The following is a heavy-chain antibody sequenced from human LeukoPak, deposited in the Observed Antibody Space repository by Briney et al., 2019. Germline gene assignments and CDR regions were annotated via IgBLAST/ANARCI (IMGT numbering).Heavy chain of an antibody. V-gene: IGHV4-30-2*01. CDR2: IYHSGST. CDR1: GGSISSGGYS. Sequence: SETLSLTCAVSGGSISSGGYSWNWIRQPPGKGLEWIGYIYHSGSTYYNPSLKSRVTISVDRSKNQFSLKLSSVTAADTAVYYCASSTVTTWPLFDYWGQGTLVTVSS. CDR3: ASSTVTTWPLFDY. D-gene: IGHD4-17*01. J-gene: IGHJ4*02.